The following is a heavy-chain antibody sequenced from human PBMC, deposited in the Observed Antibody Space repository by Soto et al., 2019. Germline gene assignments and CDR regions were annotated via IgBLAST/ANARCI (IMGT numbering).Heavy chain of an antibody. J-gene: IGHJ5*02. CDR2: IYHSGST. V-gene: IGHV4-30-2*01. Sequence: SETLSPTCALSAPSASMGAYSWSWIRQPPGKGLEWIGYIYHSGSTYYNPSLKSRVTISVDRSKNQFSLKLSSVTAADTAVYYCARVPGPWGQGTLVTVSS. CDR1: APSASMGAYS. CDR3: ARVPGP. D-gene: IGHD3-10*01.